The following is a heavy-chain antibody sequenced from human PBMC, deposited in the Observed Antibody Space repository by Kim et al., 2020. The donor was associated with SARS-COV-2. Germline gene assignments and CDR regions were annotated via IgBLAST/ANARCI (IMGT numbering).Heavy chain of an antibody. CDR2: ISYDGSNK. D-gene: IGHD2-21*02. V-gene: IGHV3-30-3*01. CDR3: ARSFGTASVYYYYGMDV. Sequence: GGSLRLSCAASGFTFSSYAMHWVRQAPGKGLEWVAVISYDGSNKYYADSVKGRFTISRDNSKNTLYLQMNSLRTEDTAVYYCARSFGTASVYYYYGMDVWGQGTTVTVSS. CDR1: GFTFSSYA. J-gene: IGHJ6*02.